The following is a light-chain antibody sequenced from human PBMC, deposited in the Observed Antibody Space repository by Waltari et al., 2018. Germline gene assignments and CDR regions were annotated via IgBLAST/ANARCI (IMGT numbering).Light chain of an antibody. CDR2: SNN. V-gene: IGLV1-44*01. CDR3: AAWDDSLNGPV. Sequence: QSVLTQPPPASGTPGQRVTLSCSGTTSNLGSNLVNWYQQLPGTAPKLLISSNNQRPSGVPDRFSGSKSGTSASLAISGLQSEDEADYYCAAWDDSLNGPVFGGGTKLTVL. CDR1: TSNLGSNL. J-gene: IGLJ2*01.